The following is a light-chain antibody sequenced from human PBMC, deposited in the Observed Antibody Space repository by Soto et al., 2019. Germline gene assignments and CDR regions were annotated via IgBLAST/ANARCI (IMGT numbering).Light chain of an antibody. CDR1: SSDVGGYNY. Sequence: QSVLTQPASVSGSPGQSITISCTGSSSDVGGYNYVSWFQQHPGKAPKLIIYEVNKRTSGLSSRFSASKSGNTAALTISGLQAEDEADYYCSSYAGGIVVFGGGTQLTVL. CDR2: EVN. V-gene: IGLV2-14*01. CDR3: SSYAGGIVV. J-gene: IGLJ2*01.